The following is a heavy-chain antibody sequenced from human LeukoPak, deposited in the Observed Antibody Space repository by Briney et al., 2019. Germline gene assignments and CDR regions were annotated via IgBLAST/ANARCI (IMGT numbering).Heavy chain of an antibody. J-gene: IGHJ4*02. V-gene: IGHV4-59*01. CDR2: IYYSGST. CDR3: ARGYSGGFIDY. CDR1: GGSISSYY. D-gene: IGHD6-19*01. Sequence: SETLSLTCTVSGGSISSYYWSWIRQPPGKGLEWIGYIYYSGSTNYNPSLKSRVTISVDTSKNQFSLKLSSVTAADTAVYYCARGYSGGFIDYWGQGTLVTVSS.